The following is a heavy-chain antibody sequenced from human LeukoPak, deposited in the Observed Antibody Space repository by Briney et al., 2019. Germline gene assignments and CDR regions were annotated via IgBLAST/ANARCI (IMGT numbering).Heavy chain of an antibody. V-gene: IGHV3-23*01. CDR1: GFTFSNYA. CDR3: ARGLRSCNSASCHPTWFDP. D-gene: IGHD2-2*01. J-gene: IGHJ5*02. Sequence: GGSLRLSCAASGFTFSNYAMSWVRQAPGKGLEWVSGINAGSGSTYYADSIKGRFTISRDNSKNTLYLQMNSLRAEDTAVYYCARGLRSCNSASCHPTWFDPWGQGALVTVSS. CDR2: INAGSGST.